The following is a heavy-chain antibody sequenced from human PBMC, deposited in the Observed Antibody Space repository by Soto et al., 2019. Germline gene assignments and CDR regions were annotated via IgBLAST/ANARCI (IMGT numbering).Heavy chain of an antibody. V-gene: IGHV4-4*02. CDR2: IYHSGST. Sequence: SETLSLTCAVSSGSISSSNWWSWVRQPPGKGLEWIGGIYHSGSTNYNPSLKSRVTISVDKSKNQFSLKLSSVTAADTAVYYWGGVVITILGGGYYYYMEVGGKGTRFTFPS. J-gene: IGHJ6*03. CDR1: SGSISSSNW. CDR3: GGVVITILGGGYYYYMEV. D-gene: IGHD3-3*01.